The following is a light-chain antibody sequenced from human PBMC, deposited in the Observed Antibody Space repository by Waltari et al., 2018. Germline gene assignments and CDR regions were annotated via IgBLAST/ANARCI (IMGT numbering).Light chain of an antibody. CDR3: QQYNNWPLT. Sequence: EIVMTQSPATLSVSPGERATLSCRASQSVSSNLAWYQQKPGQAPRLIIYGASTRANGIPSRFSGSGSGTEFTLTISSLQSEDVAVYYCQQYNNWPLTFGGGTKVEIK. V-gene: IGKV3-15*01. CDR1: QSVSSN. J-gene: IGKJ4*01. CDR2: GAS.